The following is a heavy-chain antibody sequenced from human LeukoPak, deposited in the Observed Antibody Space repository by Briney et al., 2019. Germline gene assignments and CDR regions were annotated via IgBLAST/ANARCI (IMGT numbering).Heavy chain of an antibody. CDR1: GGSISSGGYY. CDR3: ARSPEQLVPAA. J-gene: IGHJ4*02. D-gene: IGHD6-6*01. Sequence: SSETLSLTCTVSGGSISSGGYYWSWIRQPPGKGLEWIGYIYHSGSTYYNPSLKSRVTIPVDRSKNQFSLKLSSVTAADTAVYYCARSPEQLVPAAWGQGTLVTVSS. V-gene: IGHV4-30-2*01. CDR2: IYHSGST.